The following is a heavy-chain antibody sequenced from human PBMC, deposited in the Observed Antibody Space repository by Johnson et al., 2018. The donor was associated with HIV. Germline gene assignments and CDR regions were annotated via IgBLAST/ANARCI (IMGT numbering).Heavy chain of an antibody. CDR2: IYSGGST. CDR1: GFTFSSYA. CDR3: AKLGGSGNAFDI. Sequence: DVQLVESGGGSAQPGGSLRLSCAASGFTFSSYAMSWVRQAPGKGLEWVSVIYSGGSTYYADSVKGRFTISRDNSKNTLYLQMNSLRAEDTAVYYCAKLGGSGNAFDIWGQGTMVTVSS. J-gene: IGHJ3*02. V-gene: IGHV3-66*01. D-gene: IGHD3-10*01.